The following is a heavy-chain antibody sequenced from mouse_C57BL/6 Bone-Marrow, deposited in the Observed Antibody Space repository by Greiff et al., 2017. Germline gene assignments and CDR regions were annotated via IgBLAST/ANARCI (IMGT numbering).Heavy chain of an antibody. CDR2: IWRGGST. J-gene: IGHJ1*03. CDR1: GFSLTSYG. V-gene: IGHV2-5*01. CDR3: AKKTVVAYWYFDV. D-gene: IGHD1-1*01. Sequence: VQGVESGPGLVQPSQSLSITCTVSGFSLTSYGVHWVRQSPGKGLEWLGVIWRGGSTDYNAAFMSRLSITKDNSKSQVFFKMNSLQADDTAIYYCAKKTVVAYWYFDVWGTGTTVTVSS.